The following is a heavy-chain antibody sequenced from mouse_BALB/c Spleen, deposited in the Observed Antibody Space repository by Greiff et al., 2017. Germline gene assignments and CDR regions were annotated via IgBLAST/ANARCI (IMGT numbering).Heavy chain of an antibody. CDR2: ISTYYGNT. J-gene: IGHJ3*01. CDR1: GYTFTDYA. CDR3: ARSPIYYDYDAGFAY. Sequence: QVQLKQSGPELVRPGVSVKISCKGSGYTFTDYAMHWVKQSHAKSLEWIGVISTYYGNTNYNQKFKGKATMTVDKSSSTAYMELARLTSEDSAIYYCARSPIYYDYDAGFAYWGQGTLVTVSA. V-gene: IGHV1-67*01. D-gene: IGHD2-4*01.